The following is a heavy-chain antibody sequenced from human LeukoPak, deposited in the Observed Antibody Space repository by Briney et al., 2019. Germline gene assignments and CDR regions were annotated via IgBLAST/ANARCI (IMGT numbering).Heavy chain of an antibody. CDR3: ARSVDYGGWYYFDY. J-gene: IGHJ4*02. Sequence: ASVKVSCKASGGTFSSYAISWVRQAPGQGLEWMGGIIPIFGTANYAQKFQGRVTITADESTSTAYVELSSLRSEDTAVYYCARSVDYGGWYYFDYWGQGTLVTVSS. CDR1: GGTFSSYA. V-gene: IGHV1-69*13. CDR2: IIPIFGTA. D-gene: IGHD4-17*01.